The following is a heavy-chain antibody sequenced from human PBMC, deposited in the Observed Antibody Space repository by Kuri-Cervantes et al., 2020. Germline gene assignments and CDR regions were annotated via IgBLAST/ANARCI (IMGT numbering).Heavy chain of an antibody. D-gene: IGHD3-22*01. CDR3: ARRRITMIVVVITSGFDY. Sequence: SETLSLTCSISSGSISTYYWSWIRQPPGKGLEWIGDIVNTGSTNYRPSLKSRVIMSVDTSKNQFSLKLSSVTAADTAVYYCARRRITMIVVVITSGFDYWGQGTLVTVSS. CDR1: SGSISTYY. J-gene: IGHJ4*02. V-gene: IGHV4-59*12. CDR2: IVNTGST.